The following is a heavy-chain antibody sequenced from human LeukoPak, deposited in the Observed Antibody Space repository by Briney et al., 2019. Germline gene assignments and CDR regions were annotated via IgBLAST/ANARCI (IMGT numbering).Heavy chain of an antibody. CDR1: GGSIRNYY. Sequence: SETLSLTCTVSGGSIRNYYWSWIRQPAGKGLEWIGRIYTSGGTYYNPSLKSRVTMSVDSTKNQFSLKVSSVNAADTAVYYCARNYCDSGGYHHWYFDLWGRGTLVTVSS. V-gene: IGHV4-4*07. CDR2: IYTSGGT. D-gene: IGHD3-22*01. CDR3: ARNYCDSGGYHHWYFDL. J-gene: IGHJ2*01.